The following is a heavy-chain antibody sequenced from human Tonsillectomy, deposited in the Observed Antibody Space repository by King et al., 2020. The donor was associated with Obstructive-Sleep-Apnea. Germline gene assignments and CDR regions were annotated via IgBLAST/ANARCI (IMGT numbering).Heavy chain of an antibody. J-gene: IGHJ5*02. V-gene: IGHV4-59*01. CDR3: ARDQGYSSSFKYWFDP. Sequence: QVQLQESGPGLVKPSETLSLTCTVSGGSISSYYWSWIRQPPGKGLEWIGYIYYSGSTNYNPSLKSRVTISVDTSKNQFSLKLSSVTAADTAVYYCARDQGYSSSFKYWFDPWGQGTLVTVSS. D-gene: IGHD6-13*01. CDR2: IYYSGST. CDR1: GGSISSYY.